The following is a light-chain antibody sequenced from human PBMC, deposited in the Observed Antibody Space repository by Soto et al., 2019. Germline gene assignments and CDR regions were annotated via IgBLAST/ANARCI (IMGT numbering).Light chain of an antibody. CDR3: QHFDGSRPAFT. CDR1: QTVNSRH. Sequence: ESLLTQSPGTLSLSPGERATLSCRASQTVNSRHLNWYQHKPGQAPRLLIYGASIRAAGIPDRFSGSRSGADVSLTITGLECEDSAVYYCQHFDGSRPAFTFGQGTKLEI. CDR2: GAS. V-gene: IGKV3-20*01. J-gene: IGKJ2*01.